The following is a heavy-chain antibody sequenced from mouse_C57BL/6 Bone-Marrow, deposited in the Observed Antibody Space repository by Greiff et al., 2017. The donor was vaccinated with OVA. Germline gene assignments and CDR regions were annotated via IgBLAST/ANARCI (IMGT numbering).Heavy chain of an antibody. CDR1: GYTFTSYW. J-gene: IGHJ3*01. CDR2: IYPGSGST. CDR3: ARHGYYWFAY. V-gene: IGHV1-55*01. D-gene: IGHD2-3*01. Sequence: QVHVKQPGAELVKPGASVKMSCKASGYTFTSYWITWVKQRPGQGLEWIGDIYPGSGSTNYNEKFKSKATLTVDTSSSTAYMQLSSLTSEDSAVYYCARHGYYWFAYWGQGTLVTVSA.